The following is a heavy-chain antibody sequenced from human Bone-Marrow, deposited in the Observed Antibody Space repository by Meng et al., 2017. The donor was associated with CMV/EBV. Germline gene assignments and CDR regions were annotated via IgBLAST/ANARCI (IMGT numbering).Heavy chain of an antibody. D-gene: IGHD3-3*01. CDR2: IQYDGSNK. CDR3: AKGFDFWSGYYEGY. J-gene: IGHJ4*02. CDR1: GFTFNNYG. V-gene: IGHV3-30*02. Sequence: GESLKISCAASGFTFNNYGMHWVRQAPGKGLEWVAFIQYDGSNKYYADSVKGRFTISRDNSKNTLYLQMNSLRAEDTAVYYCAKGFDFWSGYYEGYWGQGTLVTVSS.